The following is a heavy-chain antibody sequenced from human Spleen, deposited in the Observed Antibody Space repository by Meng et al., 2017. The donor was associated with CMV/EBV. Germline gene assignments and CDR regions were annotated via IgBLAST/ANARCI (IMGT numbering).Heavy chain of an antibody. CDR2: INEAGTVK. V-gene: IGHV3-7*01. CDR1: GFTFTKYW. D-gene: IGHD2-21*02. CDR3: AREWWGPEY. Sequence: GESLKISCAASGFTFTKYWMTWVRQAPGKGLEWVANINEAGTVKHYVDSVKGRFTMSRDNSKNSVFLQMIGLRTEDTAVYYCAREWWGPEYWGQGTLVTVSS. J-gene: IGHJ4*02.